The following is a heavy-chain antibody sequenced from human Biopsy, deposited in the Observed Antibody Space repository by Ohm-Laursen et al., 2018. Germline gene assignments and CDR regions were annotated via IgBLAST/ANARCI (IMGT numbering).Heavy chain of an antibody. CDR2: ISDSGST. CDR1: GGSISSFY. V-gene: IGHV4-59*08. Sequence: SETLSLTCAVSGGSISSFYWTWIRQPPGKGPEWIGDISDSGSTNYKPSLKSRVIISVDTSKDQFSLNLSSVTAADTAVYYCARRGSGGRSFDHWGQGTLVTVS. J-gene: IGHJ4*02. CDR3: ARRGSGGRSFDH. D-gene: IGHD2-15*01.